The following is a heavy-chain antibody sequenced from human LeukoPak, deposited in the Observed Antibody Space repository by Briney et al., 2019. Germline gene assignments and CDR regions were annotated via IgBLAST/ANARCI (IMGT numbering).Heavy chain of an antibody. CDR3: ARGPDGIAAARDRFDY. CDR2: IIPIFGTA. Sequence: SVKDSCKASGGTFSSYAISWVRQAPGQGLEWMGGIIPIFGTANYAQKFQGRVTITTDESTSTAYMELSSLRSEDTAVYYCARGPDGIAAARDRFDYWGQGTLVTVSS. CDR1: GGTFSSYA. J-gene: IGHJ4*02. D-gene: IGHD6-13*01. V-gene: IGHV1-69*05.